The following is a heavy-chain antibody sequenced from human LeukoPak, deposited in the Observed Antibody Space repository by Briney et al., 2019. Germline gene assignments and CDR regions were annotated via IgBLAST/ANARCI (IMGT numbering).Heavy chain of an antibody. J-gene: IGHJ4*02. CDR3: ASSYYYDSSGYYRY. CDR1: GGTFSSYA. D-gene: IGHD3-22*01. Sequence: GSSVKVSCKASGGTFSSYAISWVRQAPGQGLEWMGGITPIFGTANYAQKFQGRVTITADESTSTAYMELSSLRSEDTAVYYCASSYYYDSSGYYRYWGQGTLVTVSS. V-gene: IGHV1-69*01. CDR2: ITPIFGTA.